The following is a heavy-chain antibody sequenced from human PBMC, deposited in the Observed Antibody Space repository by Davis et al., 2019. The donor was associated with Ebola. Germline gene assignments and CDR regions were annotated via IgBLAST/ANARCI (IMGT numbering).Heavy chain of an antibody. Sequence: GESLKISCAASGFTFSSYGMHWVRQAPGKGLEWVAFTRYDGSNKYYGDSVKGRFTISRDNSKNTLYLQMNSLRAEDTAVYYCAKTVGWLQESGEEYFQNWGQGTLVTVSS. J-gene: IGHJ1*01. V-gene: IGHV3-30*02. CDR1: GFTFSSYG. CDR2: TRYDGSNK. CDR3: AKTVGWLQESGEEYFQN. D-gene: IGHD5-24*01.